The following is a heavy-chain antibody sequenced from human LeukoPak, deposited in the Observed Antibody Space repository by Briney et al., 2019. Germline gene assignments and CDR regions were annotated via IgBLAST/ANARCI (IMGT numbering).Heavy chain of an antibody. CDR2: IYYSGST. D-gene: IGHD6-19*01. Sequence: PSETLSLTCTVSRGSIRSYYWSWIRQPPGKGLEWIGYIYYSGSTNYNPSLKSRVTISVDTSRNQFSLNVSSVTAADTAVYYCARVLPYSSGWGVDHWGQGTLVTVSS. CDR3: ARVLPYSSGWGVDH. J-gene: IGHJ4*02. CDR1: RGSIRSYY. V-gene: IGHV4-59*01.